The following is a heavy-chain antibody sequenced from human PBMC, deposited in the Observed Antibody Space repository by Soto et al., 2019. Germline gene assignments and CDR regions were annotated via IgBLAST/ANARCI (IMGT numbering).Heavy chain of an antibody. CDR2: INAGNGNT. D-gene: IGHD3-10*01. CDR3: ASSYYGSGNPKDYYYGMDV. Sequence: ASVKVSCKASGYTFTNYAIHWVRQASGQRIEWMGWINAGNGNTKYSQKFQGRVTITRDTSASTAYMELSSLRSEDTAVYYCASSYYGSGNPKDYYYGMDVWGQGTTVTVSS. V-gene: IGHV1-3*01. J-gene: IGHJ6*02. CDR1: GYTFTNYA.